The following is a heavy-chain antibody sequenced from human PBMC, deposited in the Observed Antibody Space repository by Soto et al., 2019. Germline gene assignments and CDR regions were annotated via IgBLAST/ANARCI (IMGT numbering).Heavy chain of an antibody. CDR2: INPSGGST. D-gene: IGHD3-10*01. V-gene: IGHV1-46*01. CDR3: ASGYGSHYYYYGMDV. Sequence: ASVKVSCKASGYTFTSYYMHWVRQAPGQGLEWMGIINPSGGSTSYAQKFQGRVTMTRDTSTSTVYMELSSLRSEDTAVYYCASGYGSHYYYYGMDVWGQGTTVTVSS. J-gene: IGHJ6*02. CDR1: GYTFTSYY.